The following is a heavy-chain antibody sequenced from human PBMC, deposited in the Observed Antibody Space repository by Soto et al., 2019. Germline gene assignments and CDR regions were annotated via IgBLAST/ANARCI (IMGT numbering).Heavy chain of an antibody. CDR2: ISGSGDST. D-gene: IGHD5-12*01. CDR3: AKALNSCWLPYYFDY. CDR1: GFTFSSYA. V-gene: IGHV3-23*01. J-gene: IGHJ4*02. Sequence: EVQLLESGGGLVQPGGSLRLSCAASGFTFSSYAMNWVRQAPGKGLEWVSAISGSGDSTYYADSVKGRFTISRDNPKNTLHLQMNSLRANETAVYHCAKALNSCWLPYYFDYWGQGTLVTVSS.